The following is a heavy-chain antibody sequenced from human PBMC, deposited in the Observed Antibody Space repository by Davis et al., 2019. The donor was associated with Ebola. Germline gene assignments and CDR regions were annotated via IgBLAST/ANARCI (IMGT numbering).Heavy chain of an antibody. CDR3: TRGESFDP. V-gene: IGHV3-7*03. Sequence: GESLKISCAASGFTFSRYWMSWVRQAPGKGLEWVANIKQDGSEKYYVDSVKGRFTISRDNAKNSLYLQMNSLRAEDTAVYYCTRGESFDPWGQRTLVTVSS. CDR1: GFTFSRYW. CDR2: IKQDGSEK. J-gene: IGHJ5*02.